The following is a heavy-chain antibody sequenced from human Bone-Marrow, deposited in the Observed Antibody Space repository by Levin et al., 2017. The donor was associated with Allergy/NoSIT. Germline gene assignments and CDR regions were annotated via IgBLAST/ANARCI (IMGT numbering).Heavy chain of an antibody. CDR2: INHSGST. Sequence: SETLSLTCAVYGGSFSGYYWSWIRQPPGKGLEWIGEINHSGSTNYNPSLKSRVTISVDTSKNQFSLKLSSVTAADTAVYYCARADSSFLPDYWGQGTLVTVSS. D-gene: IGHD6-6*01. CDR1: GGSFSGYY. V-gene: IGHV4-34*01. CDR3: ARADSSFLPDY. J-gene: IGHJ4*02.